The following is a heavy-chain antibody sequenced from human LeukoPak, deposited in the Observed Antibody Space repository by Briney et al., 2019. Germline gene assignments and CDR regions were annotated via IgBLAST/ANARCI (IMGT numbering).Heavy chain of an antibody. CDR2: IIPILGIA. CDR3: ARDQLVVVPAAPVHDAFDI. V-gene: IGHV1-69*04. CDR1: GGTFSSYA. D-gene: IGHD2-2*01. J-gene: IGHJ3*02. Sequence: GASVKVSCKASGGTFSSYAISWVRQAPGQGLEWMGRIIPILGIANYAQKFQGRVTITADKSTSTAYMELSSLRSEDTAVYYCARDQLVVVPAAPVHDAFDIWGQGTMVTVSS.